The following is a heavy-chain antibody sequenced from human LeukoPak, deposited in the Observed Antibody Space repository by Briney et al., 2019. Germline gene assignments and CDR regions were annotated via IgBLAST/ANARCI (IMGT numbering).Heavy chain of an antibody. J-gene: IGHJ4*02. V-gene: IGHV3-11*01. Sequence: GGSLRLSCAASGFSFSDYYMTWIRQAPGKGLEWISNISKSGSARYDADSVKGRFTISRDNAKNSLYLQMSSLRAEDTAVYYCARETDYGDFTANVFDYWGQGTLVTVSS. D-gene: IGHD4-17*01. CDR2: ISKSGSAR. CDR3: ARETDYGDFTANVFDY. CDR1: GFSFSDYY.